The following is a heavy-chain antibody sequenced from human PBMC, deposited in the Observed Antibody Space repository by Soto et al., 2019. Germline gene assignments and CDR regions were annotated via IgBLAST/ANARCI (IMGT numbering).Heavy chain of an antibody. CDR1: GFTFSSYW. CDR3: ARGSRRLVYDSSGYYPYDY. V-gene: IGHV3-74*01. D-gene: IGHD3-22*01. CDR2: INSDGSST. J-gene: IGHJ4*02. Sequence: HPGGSLRLSCAASGFTFSSYWMHWVRQAPGKGLVWVSRINSDGSSTSYADSVKGRFTISRDNAKNTLYLQMNSLRAEDTAVYYCARGSRRLVYDSSGYYPYDYWGQGTLVTVSS.